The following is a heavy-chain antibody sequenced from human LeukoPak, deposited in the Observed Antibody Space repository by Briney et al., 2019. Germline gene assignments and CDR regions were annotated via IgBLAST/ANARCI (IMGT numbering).Heavy chain of an antibody. D-gene: IGHD2-2*01. CDR2: IYYSGST. Sequence: SETLSLTCTVSGGSISNYYWSWIRQPPGKGLEWIGYIYYSGSTYYNPSLKSRVTISVDTSKNQFSLKLSSVTAADTAVYYCASEDCSSTSCYGTRLYYFDYWGQGTLVTVSS. CDR3: ASEDCSSTSCYGTRLYYFDY. CDR1: GGSISNYY. V-gene: IGHV4-59*04. J-gene: IGHJ4*02.